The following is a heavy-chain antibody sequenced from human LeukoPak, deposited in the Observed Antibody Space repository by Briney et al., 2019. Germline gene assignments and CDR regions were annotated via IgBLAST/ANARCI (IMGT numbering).Heavy chain of an antibody. J-gene: IGHJ4*02. CDR1: GYTFTGYY. D-gene: IGHD3-16*01. CDR3: ARALGLLYYFDY. CDR2: INAGNGNT. V-gene: IGHV1-3*01. Sequence: ASVKVSCKASGYTFTGYYMHWVRQAPGQRLEWMGWINAGNGNTKYSQKFQGRVTITRDTSASTAYMELSSLRSEDTAVYYCARALGLLYYFDYWGQGTLVTVSS.